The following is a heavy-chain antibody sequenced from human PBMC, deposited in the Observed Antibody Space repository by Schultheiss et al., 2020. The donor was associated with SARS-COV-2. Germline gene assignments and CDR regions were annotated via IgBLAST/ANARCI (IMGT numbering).Heavy chain of an antibody. CDR3: ARSMGTAMVSGMDV. V-gene: IGHV4-61*05. J-gene: IGHJ6*02. Sequence: LVKPTQTLTLTCTFSGFSLSTSGVGVGWIRQPPGKALEWIGYIYYSGSTNYNPSLKSRVTISVDTSKNQFSLKLSSVTAADTAVYYCARSMGTAMVSGMDVWGQGTTVTVSS. CDR1: GFSLSTSGVG. D-gene: IGHD5-18*01. CDR2: IYYSGST.